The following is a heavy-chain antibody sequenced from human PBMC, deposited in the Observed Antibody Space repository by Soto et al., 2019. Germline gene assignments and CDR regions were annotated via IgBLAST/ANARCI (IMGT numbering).Heavy chain of an antibody. CDR3: ASCVTGTTVWFDP. Sequence: PSETLSLTCAVSSGSISSSNWWSWVRQPPGKGLEWIGEIYHSGSTNYNPSLKSRVTISVDKSKNQFSLKLSSVTAADTAVYYCASCVTGTTVWFDPWGQGTLVTVSS. D-gene: IGHD1-7*01. CDR1: SGSISSSNW. J-gene: IGHJ5*02. CDR2: IYHSGST. V-gene: IGHV4-4*02.